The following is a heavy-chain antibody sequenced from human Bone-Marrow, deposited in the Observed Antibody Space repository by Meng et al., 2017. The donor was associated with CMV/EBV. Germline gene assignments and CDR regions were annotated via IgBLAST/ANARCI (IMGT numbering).Heavy chain of an antibody. CDR2: IKQDGSEK. J-gene: IGHJ6*02. D-gene: IGHD3-3*01. CDR3: ARDQSHDFWSGYYYYYYGMDV. CDR1: GFTFSSYW. Sequence: GGSLRLSCAASGFTFSSYWMSWVRQAPGKGLEWVANIKQDGSEKYYVDSVKGRFTISRDNAKNSLYLQMNSLRAEDTAVYYCARDQSHDFWSGYYYYYYGMDVWGQGTTVTVYS. V-gene: IGHV3-7*01.